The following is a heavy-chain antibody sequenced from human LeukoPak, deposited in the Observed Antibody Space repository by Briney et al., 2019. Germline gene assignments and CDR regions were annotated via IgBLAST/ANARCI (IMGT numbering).Heavy chain of an antibody. V-gene: IGHV3-30*02. Sequence: GGSLRLSCAASGFTFSSYGMLWVRQAPGKGLEWVAYIRYDESKKEYTDSVKGRFTISRDNSKNTLYLQMNSLRAEDTAVYYCAKEEIAAAGGGFDYWGQGTLVTVSS. D-gene: IGHD6-13*01. CDR2: IRYDESKK. CDR1: GFTFSSYG. CDR3: AKEEIAAAGGGFDY. J-gene: IGHJ4*02.